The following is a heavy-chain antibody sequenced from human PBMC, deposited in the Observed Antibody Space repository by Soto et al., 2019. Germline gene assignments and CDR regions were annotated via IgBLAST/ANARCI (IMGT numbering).Heavy chain of an antibody. Sequence: SGGSLRLSCAASGFTFSTYAMSWVRQAPGKGLEWVSDISGSGGSTYYTDSEKGRFTISRDNSKNTLYLQMNSLRAEDTAVYYCAKGGPSGSGYYYAMDVWGQGTTVTVSS. CDR1: GFTFSTYA. CDR2: ISGSGGST. D-gene: IGHD3-10*01. CDR3: AKGGPSGSGYYYAMDV. V-gene: IGHV3-23*01. J-gene: IGHJ6*02.